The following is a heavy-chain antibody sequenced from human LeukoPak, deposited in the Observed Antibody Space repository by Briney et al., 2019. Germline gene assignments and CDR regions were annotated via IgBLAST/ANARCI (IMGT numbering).Heavy chain of an antibody. J-gene: IGHJ4*02. V-gene: IGHV3-33*01. Sequence: GRSLRLSSAAPGFTFSSDGVHWVRQAPGKGLEWVAVTWYDGCNKYYADSVKGRFTISRDNSKNTLHLQMNSLRAEDTAVYYCARVPVSSSWYTLHFDSWGQGTLVTVSS. CDR2: TWYDGCNK. CDR3: ARVPVSSSWYTLHFDS. CDR1: GFTFSSDG. D-gene: IGHD6-13*01.